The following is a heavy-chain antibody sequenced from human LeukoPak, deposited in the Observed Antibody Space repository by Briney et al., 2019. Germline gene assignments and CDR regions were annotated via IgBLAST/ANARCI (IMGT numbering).Heavy chain of an antibody. Sequence: ASVKVSCKASGGTFSSYAISWVRQAPGQGLEWMGWISAYNGNTNYAQKLQGRVTMTTDTSSSTAYMELRSLRSDDTAVYYCARDSGLGVTYYWGQGTLVTVSS. D-gene: IGHD3-16*01. CDR3: ARDSGLGVTYY. CDR1: GGTFSSYA. J-gene: IGHJ4*02. V-gene: IGHV1-18*01. CDR2: ISAYNGNT.